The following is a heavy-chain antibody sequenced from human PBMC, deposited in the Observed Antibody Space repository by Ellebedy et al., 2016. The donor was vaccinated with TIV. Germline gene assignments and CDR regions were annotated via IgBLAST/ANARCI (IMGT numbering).Heavy chain of an antibody. Sequence: PGGSLRLSCAASGFTFSSYGMHLVRQAPGKGLEWVALIYYDGSTNYYADSVKGRFTISRDTSKNTLYLQMNSLRVEDTAVYYCTRDGRGGVSGSYYWGQGALVTVSS. CDR1: GFTFSSYG. D-gene: IGHD1-26*01. CDR3: TRDGRGGVSGSYY. J-gene: IGHJ4*02. CDR2: IYYDGSTN. V-gene: IGHV3-33*01.